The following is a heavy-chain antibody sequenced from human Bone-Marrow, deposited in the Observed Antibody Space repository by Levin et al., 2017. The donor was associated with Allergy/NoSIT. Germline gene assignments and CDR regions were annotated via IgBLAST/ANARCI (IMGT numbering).Heavy chain of an antibody. D-gene: IGHD3-10*01. CDR1: GFTFSSYS. V-gene: IGHV3-21*01. Sequence: KSGGSLRLSCAASGFTFSSYSMNWVRQAPGKGLEWVSSISSSSSYIYYADSVKGRFTISRDNAKNSLYLQMNSLRAEDTAVYYCAGGLRRLVGGDMVRGPALYGMDVWGQGTTVTVSS. J-gene: IGHJ6*02. CDR3: AGGLRRLVGGDMVRGPALYGMDV. CDR2: ISSSSSYI.